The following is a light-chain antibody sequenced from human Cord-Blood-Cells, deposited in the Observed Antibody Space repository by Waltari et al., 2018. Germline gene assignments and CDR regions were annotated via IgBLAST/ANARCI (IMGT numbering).Light chain of an antibody. J-gene: IGLJ2*01. V-gene: IGLV2-23*03. CDR3: CSYAGSSTFVV. Sequence: QSALTQPASVLGSPGHSITIPCPGTSSDAGSYNLSPWSQQPPGKPPKLMIYEGSKRPSGVSNRFSGSKSGNTASLTISGLQAEDEADYYCCSYAGSSTFVVFGGGTKLTVL. CDR1: SSDAGSYNL. CDR2: EGS.